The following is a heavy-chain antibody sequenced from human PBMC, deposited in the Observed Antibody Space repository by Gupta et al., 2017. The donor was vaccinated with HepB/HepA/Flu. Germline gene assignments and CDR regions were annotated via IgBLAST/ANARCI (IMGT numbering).Heavy chain of an antibody. CDR3: ARVEAAAGTSDPPDMDV. J-gene: IGHJ6*03. V-gene: IGHV1-18*01. D-gene: IGHD6-13*01. Sequence: QVQLVQSGAEVKKPGASVKVSCKASGYTFTSYGISWVRQAPGQGLEWMGWISAYNGNTNYAQKLQGRVTMTTDTSTSTAYMELRSLRSDDTAVYYCARVEAAAGTSDPPDMDVWGKGTTVTVSS. CDR1: GYTFTSYG. CDR2: ISAYNGNT.